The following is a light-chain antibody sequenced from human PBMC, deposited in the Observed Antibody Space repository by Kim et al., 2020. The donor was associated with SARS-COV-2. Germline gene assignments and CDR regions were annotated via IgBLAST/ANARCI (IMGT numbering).Light chain of an antibody. CDR2: EVS. Sequence: GQAITISCTGNSSDAGTYNLGSWYQKHPGKAPKLMIYEVSKRTSGVSNRFSGSKSGNTASLTISGLQAEDEADYYCCSYTGSSTFTFGGGTQLTVL. CDR1: SSDAGTYNL. CDR3: CSYTGSSTFT. J-gene: IGLJ2*01. V-gene: IGLV2-23*02.